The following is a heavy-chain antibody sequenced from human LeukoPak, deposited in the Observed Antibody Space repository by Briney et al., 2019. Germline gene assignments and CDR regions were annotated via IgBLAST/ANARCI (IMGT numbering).Heavy chain of an antibody. CDR3: AKVSSGSYLTWFDP. Sequence: PGGSLRLSCAASGFNFSSYGMHWVRQAPGKGLEWVTVISYDGSNKYYADSVKGRFTISRDNSKNTLYLQMNSLRAEDTAVYYCAKVSSGSYLTWFDPWGQGTLVTVSS. J-gene: IGHJ5*02. CDR1: GFNFSSYG. D-gene: IGHD1-26*01. V-gene: IGHV3-30*18. CDR2: ISYDGSNK.